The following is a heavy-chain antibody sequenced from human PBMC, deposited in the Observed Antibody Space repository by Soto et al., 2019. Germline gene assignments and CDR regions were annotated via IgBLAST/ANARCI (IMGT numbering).Heavy chain of an antibody. D-gene: IGHD2-21*01. V-gene: IGHV4-34*02. CDR3: ARGCRGDCDWGGVLDY. CDR1: GGSFSGYY. J-gene: IGHJ4*02. CDR2: INHRGSH. Sequence: QVQLQQWGAGLLKPSETLSLTCAVYGGSFSGYYWSWIRQPPGKGLEWIGEINHRGSHNYNPSLKSRVTISVDTSKNQVSLKLSSVTAADTAVYYCARGCRGDCDWGGVLDYWGQGTLVTVSS.